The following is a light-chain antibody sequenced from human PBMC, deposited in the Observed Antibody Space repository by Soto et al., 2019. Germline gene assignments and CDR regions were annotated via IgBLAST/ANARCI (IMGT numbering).Light chain of an antibody. CDR3: SSYSPSTTYV. Sequence: QSVLTEPASVSGSPGQSITISCTGTSSYVGGYNSVSWYQQHPGKAPTLMIHDVSNRASGVSSRFSGSKSDNTASLTISGLQAEDEADYYCSSYSPSTTYVFGTGTKVTVL. J-gene: IGLJ1*01. CDR1: SSYVGGYNS. CDR2: DVS. V-gene: IGLV2-14*01.